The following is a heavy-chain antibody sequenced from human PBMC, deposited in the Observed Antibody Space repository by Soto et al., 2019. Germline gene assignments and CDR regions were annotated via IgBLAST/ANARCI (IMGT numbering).Heavy chain of an antibody. V-gene: IGHV4-59*13. D-gene: IGHD3-10*01. Sequence: QVQLQESGPGLVKPSETLSLTCTVSGGSISSYCWSWIRQPQGKGREWIGYSYYSGSTNYDPSLKRRVTISVDTSKNQFSLKLSSVTAADTGVYYCARVWGGALDIWGQGTMVTVSS. CDR1: GGSISSYC. CDR3: ARVWGGALDI. CDR2: SYYSGST. J-gene: IGHJ3*02.